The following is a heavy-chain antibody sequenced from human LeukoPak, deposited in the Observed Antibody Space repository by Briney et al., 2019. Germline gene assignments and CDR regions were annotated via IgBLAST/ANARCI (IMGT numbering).Heavy chain of an antibody. CDR1: GFTVSSNE. D-gene: IGHD3-10*01. CDR2: ISGGST. CDR3: AKTAEYYGSGNIDY. Sequence: GGSLRLSCAASGFTVSSNEMSWVRQAPGKGLEWVSSISGGSTYYADSRKGRFTISRGNSKNTLYLQMNSLRAEDTAIYYCAKTAEYYGSGNIDYWGQGTLVTVSS. V-gene: IGHV3-38-3*01. J-gene: IGHJ4*02.